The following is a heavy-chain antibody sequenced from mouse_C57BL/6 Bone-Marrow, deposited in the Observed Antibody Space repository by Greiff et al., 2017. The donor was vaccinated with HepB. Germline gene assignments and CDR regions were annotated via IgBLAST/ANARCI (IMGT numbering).Heavy chain of an antibody. CDR3: AREGYYGSSFYWYFDV. V-gene: IGHV3-6*01. CDR1: GYSITSGYY. J-gene: IGHJ1*03. CDR2: ISYDGSN. Sequence: EVKVEESGPGLVKPSQSLSLTCSVTGYSITSGYYWNWIRQFPGNKLEWMGYISYDGSNNYNPSLKNRISITRDTSKNQFFLKLNSVTTEDTATYYCAREGYYGSSFYWYFDVWGTGTTVTVSS. D-gene: IGHD1-1*01.